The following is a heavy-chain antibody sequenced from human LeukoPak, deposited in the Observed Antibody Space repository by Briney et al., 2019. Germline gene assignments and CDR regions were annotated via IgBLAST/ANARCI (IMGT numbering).Heavy chain of an antibody. J-gene: IGHJ4*02. Sequence: PPGGSLRLSCAASGFTFSSYAMHWVRQAPGKGLEWVAIISYDGSNKYYADSVKGRFTISRDNSKNTLYLQMNSLRAGDTAVYYCARGPRDIVVVDAHYFDYSGQGTLVTVSS. CDR1: GFTFSSYA. D-gene: IGHD2-15*01. CDR3: ARGPRDIVVVDAHYFDY. V-gene: IGHV3-30-3*01. CDR2: ISYDGSNK.